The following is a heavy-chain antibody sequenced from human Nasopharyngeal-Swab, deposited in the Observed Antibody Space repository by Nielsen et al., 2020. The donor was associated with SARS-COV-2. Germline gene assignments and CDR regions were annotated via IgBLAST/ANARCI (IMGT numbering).Heavy chain of an antibody. J-gene: IGHJ4*02. CDR3: AKDISSGWKPAYYFDY. CDR1: GFTFSSYW. CDR2: IKQDGSEK. Sequence: GGSLRLSCAASGFTFSSYWLSWVPQAPGKGLEWVANIKQDGSEKYYVDSVKGRFTISRDNAKNSLYLQMNSLRAEDTALYYCAKDISSGWKPAYYFDYWGQGTLVTVSS. D-gene: IGHD6-19*01. V-gene: IGHV3-7*03.